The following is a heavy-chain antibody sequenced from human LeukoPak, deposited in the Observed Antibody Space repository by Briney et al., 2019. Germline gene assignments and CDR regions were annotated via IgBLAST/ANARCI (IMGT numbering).Heavy chain of an antibody. CDR1: GFTFSSYS. Sequence: GGSLRLSCAASGFTFSSYSMNWVRQAPGKGLEWVSSISSSSSYIYYADSLKGRFTISRDNSKSTLYLQMNSLRAEDTAVFYCARDTGDGVTPPDYYYYMDVWGTGTTVTVSS. CDR2: ISSSSSYI. J-gene: IGHJ6*03. D-gene: IGHD5-24*01. CDR3: ARDTGDGVTPPDYYYYMDV. V-gene: IGHV3-21*01.